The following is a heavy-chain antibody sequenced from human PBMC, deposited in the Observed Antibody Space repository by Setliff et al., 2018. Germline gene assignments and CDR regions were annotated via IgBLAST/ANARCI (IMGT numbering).Heavy chain of an antibody. CDR1: GGSISGHY. CDR2: YSGGT. J-gene: IGHJ4*02. CDR3: ARGRIQLWKYYFDY. Sequence: SETLSLTCTVSGGSISGHYWSWVRQPPGKGLEWIGYYSGGTNYNPSLKSRVTISVDTSKNQFSLKLSSVTAADTAVYYCARGRIQLWKYYFDYWGQGTLVTVSS. V-gene: IGHV4-59*11. D-gene: IGHD5-18*01.